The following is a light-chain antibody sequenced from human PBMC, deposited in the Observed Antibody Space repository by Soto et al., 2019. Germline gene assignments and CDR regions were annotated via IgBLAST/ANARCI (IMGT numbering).Light chain of an antibody. V-gene: IGLV2-14*01. J-gene: IGLJ2*01. CDR1: SSDVGGYNY. CDR2: DVS. CDR3: SSYTNSSTPVV. Sequence: QSVLTQPASVSGSPGQSITISCTGTSSDVGGYNYVSWYQQHPGKATKLMIYDVSNRPSGVSNRFSGSKSGNTASLTISGLQAEDEADYYCSSYTNSSTPVVFGGGTKVTVL.